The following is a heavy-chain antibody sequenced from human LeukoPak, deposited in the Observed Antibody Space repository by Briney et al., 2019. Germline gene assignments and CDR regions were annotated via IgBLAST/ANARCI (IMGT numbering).Heavy chain of an antibody. Sequence: GGSLRLSCAASGFTFSSYAMSWVRQAPGKGLEWVSAISGGGGSTYYADSVKGRFTISRDNAKNSLYLQMNSLRAEDTAVYYCARDSCSSTSCYYFDYWGQGTLVTVSS. CDR2: ISGGGGST. CDR1: GFTFSSYA. V-gene: IGHV3-23*01. D-gene: IGHD2-2*01. CDR3: ARDSCSSTSCYYFDY. J-gene: IGHJ4*02.